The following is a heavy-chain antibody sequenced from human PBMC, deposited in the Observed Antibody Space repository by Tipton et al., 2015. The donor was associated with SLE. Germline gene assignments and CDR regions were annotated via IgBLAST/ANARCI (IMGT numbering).Heavy chain of an antibody. CDR2: IHTSGNT. CDR1: GGSISSYY. V-gene: IGHV4-4*07. D-gene: IGHD6-13*01. J-gene: IGHJ4*02. Sequence: TLSLTCTVSGGSISSYYWSWIRQPAGKGLEWIGRIHTSGNTNYNPSLKSRVTISVDTSKNQFSLKLSSVTAADTALYYCTRRYTSSWFFDYWGQGTLVTVSS. CDR3: TRRYTSSWFFDY.